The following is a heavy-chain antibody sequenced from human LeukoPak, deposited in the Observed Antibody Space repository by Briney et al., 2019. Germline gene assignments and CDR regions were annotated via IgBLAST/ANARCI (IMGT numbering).Heavy chain of an antibody. CDR3: ARPRLDLYGMDV. CDR2: ISGSGNII. D-gene: IGHD3/OR15-3a*01. V-gene: IGHV3-48*03. Sequence: GGSLRLSCIASEFIFSSYEMNWVRQAPGKGLEWVSYISGSGNIIYYADSVKGRFTISRDNAKNSLYLQMNSLRVEDTAVYYCARPRLDLYGMDVWGQGTTVTVSS. CDR1: EFIFSSYE. J-gene: IGHJ6*02.